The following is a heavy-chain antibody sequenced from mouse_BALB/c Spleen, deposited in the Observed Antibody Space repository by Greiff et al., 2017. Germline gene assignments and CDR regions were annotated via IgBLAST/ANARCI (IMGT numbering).Heavy chain of an antibody. J-gene: IGHJ2*01. CDR3: ATTARATSYFDY. Sequence: QVQLQQPGAELVKPGASVKLSCKASGYTFTSYWMHWVKQRPGQGLEWIGEINPSNGRTNYNEKFKSKATLTVDKSSSPAYMQLSSLTSEDSAVYYCATTARATSYFDYWGQGTTRTVSS. CDR1: GYTFTSYW. D-gene: IGHD3-1*01. CDR2: INPSNGRT. V-gene: IGHV1S81*02.